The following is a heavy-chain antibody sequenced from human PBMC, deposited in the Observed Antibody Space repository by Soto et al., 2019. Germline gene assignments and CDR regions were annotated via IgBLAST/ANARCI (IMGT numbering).Heavy chain of an antibody. V-gene: IGHV3-30*18. CDR2: ISYDGSNK. CDR1: GFTFSSYG. Sequence: GGSLRLSCAASGFTFSSYGMHWVRQAPGKGLEWVAVISYDGSNKYYADSVKGRFTISRDNSKNTLYLQMNSLRAEDTAVYYCAKRSSAIPTPNYYFDYWGQGTLVTVSS. CDR3: AKRSSAIPTPNYYFDY. D-gene: IGHD5-18*01. J-gene: IGHJ4*02.